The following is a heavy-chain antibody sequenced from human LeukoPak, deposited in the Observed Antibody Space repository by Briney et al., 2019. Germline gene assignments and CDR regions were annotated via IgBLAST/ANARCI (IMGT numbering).Heavy chain of an antibody. CDR2: ISSSSSYI. D-gene: IGHD4-17*01. Sequence: GGSLRLSCAASGFTFSSYSMNWVRQAPGKGLEWVSSISSSSSYIYYADSVKGRFTISRANAKNSLYLQMNSLRAEDTAVYYCARDIAIYGGYVSGAFDIWGQGTMVTVSS. J-gene: IGHJ3*02. CDR3: ARDIAIYGGYVSGAFDI. V-gene: IGHV3-21*01. CDR1: GFTFSSYS.